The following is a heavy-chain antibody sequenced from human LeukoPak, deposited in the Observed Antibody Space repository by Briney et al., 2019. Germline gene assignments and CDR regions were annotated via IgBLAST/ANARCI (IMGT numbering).Heavy chain of an antibody. CDR3: ARDINYDIFGKIRDPNLDY. Sequence: ASVKVSCKASGYTFTSYGISWVRQAPGQGLEWMGWTSAYNGNTNYAQELQGRVTMTTDTSTSTAYMELRSLRSDDTAVYYCARDINYDIFGKIRDPNLDYWGQGTLVTVSS. V-gene: IGHV1-18*01. CDR2: TSAYNGNT. J-gene: IGHJ4*02. D-gene: IGHD3-9*01. CDR1: GYTFTSYG.